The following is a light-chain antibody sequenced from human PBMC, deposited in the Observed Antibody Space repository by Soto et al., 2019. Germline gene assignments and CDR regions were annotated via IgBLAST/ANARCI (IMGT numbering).Light chain of an antibody. Sequence: EIVLTQSPGTLSLSPGERATLSCRASQSVSNNYLAWYQQKPGQAPRLLIYGASSRATRIPDRFSGSGSGTDFTLTISRLAPEDFAVYSCQQYSTSPRTCGQGTKVEVK. CDR2: GAS. J-gene: IGKJ1*01. CDR3: QQYSTSPRT. CDR1: QSVSNNY. V-gene: IGKV3-20*01.